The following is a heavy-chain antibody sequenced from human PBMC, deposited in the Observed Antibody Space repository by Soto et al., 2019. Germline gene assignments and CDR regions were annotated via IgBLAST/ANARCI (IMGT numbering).Heavy chain of an antibody. J-gene: IGHJ6*02. CDR3: TTDPPLAYYYYYGMDV. V-gene: IGHV3-15*07. CDR2: IKSKTDGGTT. CDR1: GFTFSNAW. Sequence: GGSLRLSCAASGFTFSNAWMNWVRQAPGKGLEWVGRIKSKTDGGTTDYAAPVKGRFTISRDDSKNTLYLQMNSLKTEDTAVYYCTTDPPLAYYYYYGMDVWGQGTTVTVSS.